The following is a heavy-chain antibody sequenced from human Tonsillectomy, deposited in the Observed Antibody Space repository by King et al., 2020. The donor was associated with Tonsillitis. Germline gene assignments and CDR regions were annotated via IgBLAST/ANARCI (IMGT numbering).Heavy chain of an antibody. CDR3: ARRGSRDWFDP. D-gene: IGHD3-10*01. V-gene: IGHV4-39*07. CDR2: IYYSGST. J-gene: IGHJ5*02. Sequence: QLQESGPGLVKPSETLSLTCTVSGGSISSSSYYWGWIRQPPGKGLEGIGSIYYSGSTYYNPSLKSRVTISVDTSKNQFSLKLSSVTAADTAVYYCARRGSRDWFDPWGQGTLVTVSS. CDR1: GGSISSSSYY.